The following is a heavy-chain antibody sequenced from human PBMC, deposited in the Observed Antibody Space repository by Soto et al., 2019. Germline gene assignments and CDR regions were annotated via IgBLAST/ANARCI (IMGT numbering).Heavy chain of an antibody. CDR3: AREDSIIIPAVSDF. CDR2: IKQDGNDK. CDR1: GFSFSSHW. J-gene: IGHJ4*02. D-gene: IGHD2-2*01. Sequence: PGGSLRLSCAASGFSFSSHWMSWVRQAPGKGLEWVANIKQDGNDKRYVDSVKGRFTISRDNAKSSLYLQMNSLRAEDTAVYYCAREDSIIIPAVSDFWGQGTLVTVSS. V-gene: IGHV3-7*03.